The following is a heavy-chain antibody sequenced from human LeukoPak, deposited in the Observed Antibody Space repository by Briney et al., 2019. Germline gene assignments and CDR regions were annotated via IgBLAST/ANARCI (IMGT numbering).Heavy chain of an antibody. CDR1: GFTFSSYW. J-gene: IGHJ6*02. D-gene: IGHD3-16*01. Sequence: GGSLRLSCAASGFTFSSYWTNWARQAPGKGLEWVASINHDGNVNYYVDSVKGRFTISRDNAKNSLYLQMSNLRAEDTAVYFCARGGGLDVWGQGATVTVSS. CDR2: INHDGNVN. CDR3: ARGGGLDV. V-gene: IGHV3-7*03.